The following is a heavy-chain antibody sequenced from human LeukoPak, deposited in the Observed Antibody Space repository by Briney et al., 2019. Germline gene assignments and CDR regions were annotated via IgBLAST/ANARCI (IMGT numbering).Heavy chain of an antibody. CDR1: GGSISSSNW. D-gene: IGHD1-26*01. Sequence: PSETLSLTCGVFGGSISSSNWWNWVRQPPGKGLEWIGEVYLSGSTNYSPSLKSRVTISVDKSKNQFSLKLSSVTAADTAVYYCAGGVGATFGTNYFDSWGQGTLVTVSS. V-gene: IGHV4-4*02. CDR3: AGGVGATFGTNYFDS. J-gene: IGHJ4*02. CDR2: VYLSGST.